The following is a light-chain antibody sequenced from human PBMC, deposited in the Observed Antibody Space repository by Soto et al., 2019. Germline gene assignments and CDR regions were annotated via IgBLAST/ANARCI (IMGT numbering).Light chain of an antibody. CDR2: DII. CDR1: SSDVGAYIF. V-gene: IGLV2-14*03. CDR3: SSYTSSSTL. Sequence: QSALTQPASVSGSPGQSITISCTGTSSDVGAYIFVSWYQQHPGKAPKLMIYDIINRPSGVSNRFSGSKSGNTASLTISGLQAEDEADYYCSSYTSSSTLFGTGTKLTVL. J-gene: IGLJ1*01.